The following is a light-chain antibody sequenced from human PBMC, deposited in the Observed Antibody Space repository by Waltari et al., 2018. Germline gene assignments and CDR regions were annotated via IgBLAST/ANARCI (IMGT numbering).Light chain of an antibody. J-gene: IGKJ4*01. CDR2: GAS. V-gene: IGKV3-20*01. CDR3: HLYGSART. CDR1: QSVSNNY. Sequence: NVLTQSPGTLSLSPGERATLSCRASQSVSNNYLAWFQQQPGQAPRLLIHGASSRATGLPDRFSGSGSGTDFTLTISRLEPEDSAVYFCHLYGSARTFGGGTK.